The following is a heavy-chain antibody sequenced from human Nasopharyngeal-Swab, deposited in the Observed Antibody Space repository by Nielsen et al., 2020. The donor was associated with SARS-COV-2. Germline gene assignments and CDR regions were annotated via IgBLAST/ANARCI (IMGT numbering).Heavy chain of an antibody. CDR3: VKPAAGTYDS. D-gene: IGHD6-13*01. CDR1: GYTFTGYA. J-gene: IGHJ4*02. V-gene: IGHV1-3*01. Sequence: ASVKVSCKASGYTFTGYAMHWVRQAPGQSLEGMGWINAGNGDITYSQKFQGRVTLTRDTYASTAYMELFSLTSEATAVYYCVKPAAGTYDSWGQGTLVTVSS. CDR2: INAGNGDI.